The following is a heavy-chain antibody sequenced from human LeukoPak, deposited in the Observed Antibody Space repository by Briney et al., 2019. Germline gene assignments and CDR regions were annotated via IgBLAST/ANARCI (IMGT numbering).Heavy chain of an antibody. V-gene: IGHV4-4*07. D-gene: IGHD3-22*01. CDR1: GGSISDYY. CDR2: ICTSGST. Sequence: SETLSLTCTVSGGSISDYYWSWIRQPAAKGLEWIGRICTSGSTNYNPSLKSRVTMSVDTSKNQFSLKLSSVTAADTAVYYCARDRYDSSGYYYYDYWGQGTLVTVSS. J-gene: IGHJ4*02. CDR3: ARDRYDSSGYYYYDY.